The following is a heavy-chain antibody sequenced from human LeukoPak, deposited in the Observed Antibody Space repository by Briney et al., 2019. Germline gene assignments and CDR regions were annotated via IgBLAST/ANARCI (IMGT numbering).Heavy chain of an antibody. CDR3: AKGATYYYGSGDY. V-gene: IGHV3-30*18. CDR1: GFSFGSYG. J-gene: IGHJ4*02. Sequence: PGRSLRLSCAASGFSFGSYGMHWVRQAPGKGLEWLAVISHEGSFQNYADSVRGRFTVSKDNSKNMAYLQMNSLRPDDTAVYFCAKGATYYYGSGDYWGQGTLVTVSS. CDR2: ISHEGSFQ. D-gene: IGHD3-10*01.